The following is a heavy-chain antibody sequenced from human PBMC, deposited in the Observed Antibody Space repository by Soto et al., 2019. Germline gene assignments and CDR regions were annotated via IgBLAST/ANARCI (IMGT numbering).Heavy chain of an antibody. CDR3: ATAVGVAEWFLRYYYGMDV. CDR1: GDSVSSNSAA. D-gene: IGHD3-22*01. J-gene: IGHJ6*02. Sequence: SQTLSLTCAISGDSVSSNSAAWNWIRQSPSRGLEWLGRTYYRSKWYNDYAVSVKSRITINPDTSKNQFSLQLNSVTPEDTAVYSCATAVGVAEWFLRYYYGMDVWGQGPTVTASS. V-gene: IGHV6-1*01. CDR2: TYYRSKWYN.